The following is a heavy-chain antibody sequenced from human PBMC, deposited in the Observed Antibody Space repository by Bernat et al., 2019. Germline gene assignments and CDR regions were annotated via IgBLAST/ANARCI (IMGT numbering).Heavy chain of an antibody. D-gene: IGHD4-23*01. J-gene: IGHJ4*02. CDR2: ISYDGSHI. Sequence: QVQLVESGGGVVQPGRSLRLSCAASGFTFSSYGLHWVRQAPGEGLEWGAVISYDGSHIYYADSVKGRFTISRDNSKNTLYLQMNSLRAGDTALYYCAKVLTGLRWSTPFDYWGQGTLVTVSS. V-gene: IGHV3-30*18. CDR3: AKVLTGLRWSTPFDY. CDR1: GFTFSSYG.